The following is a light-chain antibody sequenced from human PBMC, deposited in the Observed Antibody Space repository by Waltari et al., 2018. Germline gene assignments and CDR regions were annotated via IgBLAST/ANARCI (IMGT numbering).Light chain of an antibody. CDR3: QQYFTTPLT. CDR1: QSIFASSNNNNY. V-gene: IGKV4-1*01. CDR2: WAS. J-gene: IGKJ4*01. Sequence: DIVMTQSPDSLAVSLGERATIYCKSSQSIFASSNNNNYLAGYQQKRGQSPTLLIYWASMREDGVPDRFSGRGSGTDFSLTISGAQAEDVAVYYCQQYFTTPLTFGGGTKVEIK.